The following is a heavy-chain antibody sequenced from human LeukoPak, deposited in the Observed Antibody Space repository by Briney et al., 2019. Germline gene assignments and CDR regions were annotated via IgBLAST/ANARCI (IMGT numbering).Heavy chain of an antibody. CDR1: GFTFDDYA. J-gene: IGHJ1*01. V-gene: IGHV3-9*01. Sequence: GGSLRLSCAASGFTFDDYAMHWVRQAPGKGLEWVSGISWNSGSIGYADSVKGRFTISRDNAKNSLYLQMNSLRAEDTALYYCAKDIGDSYPEYFQHWGQGTLVTVSS. CDR2: ISWNSGSI. CDR3: AKDIGDSYPEYFQH. D-gene: IGHD4-17*01.